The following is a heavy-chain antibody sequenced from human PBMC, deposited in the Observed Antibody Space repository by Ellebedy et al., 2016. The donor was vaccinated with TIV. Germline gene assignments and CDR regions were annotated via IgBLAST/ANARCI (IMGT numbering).Heavy chain of an antibody. J-gene: IGHJ6*02. CDR2: IKQDGSEK. CDR1: GFTFSSYW. CDR3: ARGGRMVRGVINHYYYYGMDV. Sequence: GGSLRLSXAASGFTFSSYWMSWVRQAPGKGLEWVANIKQDGSEKYYVDSVKGRFTISRDNAKNSLYLQMNSLRAEDTAVYYCARGGRMVRGVINHYYYYGMDVWGQGTTVTVSS. D-gene: IGHD3-10*01. V-gene: IGHV3-7*03.